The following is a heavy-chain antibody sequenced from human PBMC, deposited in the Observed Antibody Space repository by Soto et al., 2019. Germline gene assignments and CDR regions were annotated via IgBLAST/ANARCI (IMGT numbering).Heavy chain of an antibody. CDR2: INHSGST. Sequence: QVQLQQWGAGLLKPSETLSLTCAVYGGSFSGYYWSWIRQPPGKGREWIGEINHSGSTNYNPSLKSRVTISVDTSKNQFSLKLSSVTAADTAVYYCAKLDSSSWYADYYYGMDVWGQGTTVTVSS. CDR3: AKLDSSSWYADYYYGMDV. V-gene: IGHV4-34*01. J-gene: IGHJ6*02. D-gene: IGHD6-13*01. CDR1: GGSFSGYY.